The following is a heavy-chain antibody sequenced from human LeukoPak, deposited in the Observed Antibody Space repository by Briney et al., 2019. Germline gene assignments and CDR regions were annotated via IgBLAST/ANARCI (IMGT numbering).Heavy chain of an antibody. V-gene: IGHV1-2*06. CDR1: GYTFTGYF. J-gene: IGHJ1*01. CDR2: INPNSGGT. D-gene: IGHD3-22*01. CDR3: ATNYYDISGYYSFESDLEH. Sequence: ASVKVSCKASGYTFTGYFMHWVRQAPGQGLEWMGRINPNSGGTNYAQKFQGRVTMTRDTSISTAYMELTSLRSDDTAVYYCATNYYDISGYYSFESDLEHWGQGTLVTVSS.